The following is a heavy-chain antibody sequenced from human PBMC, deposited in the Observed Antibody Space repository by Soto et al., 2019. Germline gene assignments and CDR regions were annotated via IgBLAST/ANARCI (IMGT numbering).Heavy chain of an antibody. Sequence: GGSLRLSCAASGVPFSNAWMNWVRQATGKGLEWVGRIKSKTDGGTTDYAAPVKGRFTISRDDSKNTLYLQMNSLKTEDTAVYYCTTDPVTMIVVVPSSGWGQGTLVTVSS. V-gene: IGHV3-15*07. CDR2: IKSKTDGGTT. D-gene: IGHD3-22*01. CDR3: TTDPVTMIVVVPSSG. J-gene: IGHJ4*02. CDR1: GVPFSNAW.